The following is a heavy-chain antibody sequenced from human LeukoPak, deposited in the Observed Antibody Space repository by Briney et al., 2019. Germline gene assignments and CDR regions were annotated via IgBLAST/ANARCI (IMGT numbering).Heavy chain of an antibody. D-gene: IGHD3-10*01. V-gene: IGHV3-21*01. CDR1: GFTFSSYS. CDR2: ISSSSSYI. CDR3: AKVGSIRFDP. J-gene: IGHJ5*02. Sequence: GGSLRLSCAASGFTFSSYSMNWVRQAPGKGLEWVSSISSSSSYIYYADSVKGRFTISRDNSKNTLYLQMNSLRAEDTAVYYCAKVGSIRFDPWGQGTLVTVSS.